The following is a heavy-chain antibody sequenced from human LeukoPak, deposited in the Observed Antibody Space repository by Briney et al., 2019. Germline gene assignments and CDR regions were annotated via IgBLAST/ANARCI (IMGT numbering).Heavy chain of an antibody. D-gene: IGHD4-17*01. J-gene: IGHJ4*02. CDR2: IIPIFGTA. V-gene: IGHV1-69*13. CDR3: ARRFPTVTSGTFDY. Sequence: ASVKVSCKASGGTFSSYAISWVRQAPGQGLEWMGGIIPIFGTANYAQKFQGRVTITADESTSTAYMELSSLRSEDTAVYYCARRFPTVTSGTFDYWGQGTLVTVSS. CDR1: GGTFSSYA.